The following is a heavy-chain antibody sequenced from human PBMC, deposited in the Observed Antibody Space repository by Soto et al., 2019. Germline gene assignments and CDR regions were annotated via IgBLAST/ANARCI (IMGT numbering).Heavy chain of an antibody. D-gene: IGHD3-22*01. CDR3: ARTNSRGQWAAWY. CDR2: INSRGNT. V-gene: IGHV4-61*01. CDR1: GDSVTSGSYF. Sequence: QVQLQESGPGLVKPSETLSLTCTVSGDSVTSGSYFWSLIRQPPGKGLEWIGNINSRGNTDYNPXXKSXXTXSXXXXXXXFSLKLSSVTAADTAMYYCARTNSRGQWAAWYWGQGTLVTVSS. J-gene: IGHJ4*02.